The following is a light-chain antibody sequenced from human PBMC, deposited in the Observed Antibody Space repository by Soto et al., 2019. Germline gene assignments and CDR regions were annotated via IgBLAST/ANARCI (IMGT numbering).Light chain of an antibody. CDR1: TSNIRNHA. CDR3: AAWDDSLNGYV. CDR2: YDD. J-gene: IGLJ1*01. Sequence: QSVLTQPPSVSEAPRQRVTISCSGSTSNIRNHAVFWYQQLPGEAPKLLIYYDDLLPSGVSDRFSGSKSGTSASLAISALQSEDEAAYYCAAWDDSLNGYVFGTGTKLTVL. V-gene: IGLV1-36*01.